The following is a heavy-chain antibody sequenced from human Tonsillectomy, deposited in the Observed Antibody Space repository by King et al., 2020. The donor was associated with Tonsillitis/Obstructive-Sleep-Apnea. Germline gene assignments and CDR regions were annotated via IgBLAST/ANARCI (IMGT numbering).Heavy chain of an antibody. D-gene: IGHD3-16*01. V-gene: IGHV1-69*09. CDR3: AREGDRRPLDY. CDR1: GGTFSSYA. J-gene: IGHJ4*02. Sequence: QLVHSGAVVKKPGSSVKVSCKASGGTFSSYAISWVRQAPGQGLEWMGRIISILGIANYAQKFQGRVTITADKSTSTAYMELCSLGAEDTAVYYCAREGDRRPLDYWGQGTLVTASS. CDR2: IISILGIA.